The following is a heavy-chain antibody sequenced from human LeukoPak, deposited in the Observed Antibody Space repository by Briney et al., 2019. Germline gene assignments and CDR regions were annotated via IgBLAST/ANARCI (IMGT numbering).Heavy chain of an antibody. V-gene: IGHV4-59*08. CDR1: GGSISSYY. CDR2: IYYSGST. J-gene: IGHJ4*02. Sequence: SETLSLTCTVSGGSISSYYWSWIRQPPGKGLEWVGYIYYSGSTNYNPSLKSRVTISVDTSKNQFSLKLSSVTAADTAVYYCARLPSYWGQGTLVTVSS. CDR3: ARLPSY.